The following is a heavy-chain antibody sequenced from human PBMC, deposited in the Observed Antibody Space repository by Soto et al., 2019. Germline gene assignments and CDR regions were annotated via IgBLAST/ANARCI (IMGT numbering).Heavy chain of an antibody. J-gene: IGHJ5*02. Sequence: SETLSLTCTVSGGSISSYYWSWIRQPPGKGLEWIGYIFDSGSSNYNSSLNSRVTMSLDTSKNQLFLKMTSVTAADTAVYYCAGYYYETRGQGRWFDPWGPGTLVTVSS. V-gene: IGHV4-59*12. CDR1: GGSISSYY. CDR3: AGYYYETRGQGRWFDP. CDR2: IFDSGSS. D-gene: IGHD3-22*01.